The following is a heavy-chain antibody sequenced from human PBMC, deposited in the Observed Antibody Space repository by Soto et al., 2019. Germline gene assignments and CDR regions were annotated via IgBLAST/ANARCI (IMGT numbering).Heavy chain of an antibody. J-gene: IGHJ4*02. CDR1: GFTFSSYA. V-gene: IGHV3-64D*06. D-gene: IGHD3-10*01. CDR2: ISNNGGST. Sequence: EVQLVESGGGLVQPGGSLRLSCSASGFTFSSYAMHWVRQAPGKGLEYVSAISNNGGSTYYADSVKGRFTISRDNSKNTLYLHMSSLRADDTAVYYCVKAGRSLWFGEYDFWGQGTLVTVSS. CDR3: VKAGRSLWFGEYDF.